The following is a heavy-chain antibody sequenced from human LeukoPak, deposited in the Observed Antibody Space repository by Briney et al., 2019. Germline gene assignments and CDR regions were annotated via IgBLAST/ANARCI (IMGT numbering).Heavy chain of an antibody. CDR2: INHSGSA. J-gene: IGHJ4*02. D-gene: IGHD3-22*01. Sequence: PSGTLSLTCAVSGGSFSGYHWGWIRPPPGKGLEGSGEINHSGSANYNPSLKSRVTISVDTSKNQFSLKLSSVTAADTAVYYCARGRTGRHSSDSSGIPDYWGQGTLVTVSS. CDR3: ARGRTGRHSSDSSGIPDY. CDR1: GGSFSGYH. V-gene: IGHV4-34*01.